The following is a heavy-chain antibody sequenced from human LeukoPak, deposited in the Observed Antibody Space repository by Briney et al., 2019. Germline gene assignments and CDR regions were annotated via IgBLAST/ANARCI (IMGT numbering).Heavy chain of an antibody. V-gene: IGHV1-3*02. J-gene: IGHJ4*02. CDR2: SIPGNGNT. Sequence: GASVKVSCKASGYTFTNYAMHRVRQAPGQRLEWMGWSIPGNGNTKYSQEFQGRVTITRDPSASTAYMELSSLRSEDTAVYYCARDPLPEPVAGTPFDYWGQGTLVTVSS. CDR3: ARDPLPEPVAGTPFDY. D-gene: IGHD6-19*01. CDR1: GYTFTNYA.